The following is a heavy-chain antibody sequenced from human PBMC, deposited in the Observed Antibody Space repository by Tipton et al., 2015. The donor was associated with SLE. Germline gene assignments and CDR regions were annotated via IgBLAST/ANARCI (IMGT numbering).Heavy chain of an antibody. CDR2: FYFSGSS. Sequence: TLSLTCSVSGVSISTYYWSWIRQSPGKGLEWIGFFYFSGSSQYNPSLKSRVAISADTSNNQFSLKLSSVTVADTAVYYCAKDYNHDNADYNWGQGTLVIVSS. V-gene: IGHV4-59*12. CDR3: AKDYNHDNADYN. J-gene: IGHJ4*02. D-gene: IGHD4-17*01. CDR1: GVSISTYY.